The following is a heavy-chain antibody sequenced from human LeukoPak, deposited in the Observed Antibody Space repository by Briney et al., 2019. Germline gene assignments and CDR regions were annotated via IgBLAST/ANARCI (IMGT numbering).Heavy chain of an antibody. Sequence: PGGSLRLSCAASGFTFSSYWMHWVRQAPGKGLVWVSRINSDGSRTSYADSVKGRFTISRDNAKNSLCLQMNSLRAEGTAVYYCARPLEPCSGGSCYRPGFYMDVWGKGTTVTVSS. J-gene: IGHJ6*03. D-gene: IGHD2-15*01. CDR1: GFTFSSYW. CDR3: ARPLEPCSGGSCYRPGFYMDV. V-gene: IGHV3-74*01. CDR2: INSDGSRT.